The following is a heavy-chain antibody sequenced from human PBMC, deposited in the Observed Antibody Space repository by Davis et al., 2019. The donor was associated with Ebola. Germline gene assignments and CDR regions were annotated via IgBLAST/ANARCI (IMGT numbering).Heavy chain of an antibody. V-gene: IGHV3-74*01. CDR2: IKSDGSST. CDR3: ADQKNYASDI. CDR1: GFTFSSHW. Sequence: GESLKISCAASGFTFSSHWMNWVRQAPGKGLVWVSRIKSDGSSTYYADSVKGRFTISRDNAKNTLYLQMNSLRDEDTAVYYCADQKNYASDIWGQGTMVTVSS. J-gene: IGHJ3*02.